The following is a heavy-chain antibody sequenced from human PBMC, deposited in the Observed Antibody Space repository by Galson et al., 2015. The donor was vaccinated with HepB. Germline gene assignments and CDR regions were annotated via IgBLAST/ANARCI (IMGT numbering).Heavy chain of an antibody. CDR1: GFTFSSYG. CDR3: ARERSRGGIAVG. J-gene: IGHJ4*02. Sequence: SLRLSCAASGFTFSSYGMHWVRQAPGKGLEWVAVIWYDGSNKYYADSVKGRFTISRDNSKNTLYLQMNSLRAEDTAVYYCARERSRGGIAVGRGQGTLVTVSS. D-gene: IGHD6-19*01. V-gene: IGHV3-33*01. CDR2: IWYDGSNK.